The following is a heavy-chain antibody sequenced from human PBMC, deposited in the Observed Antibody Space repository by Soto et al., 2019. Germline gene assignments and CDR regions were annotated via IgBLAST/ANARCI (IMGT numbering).Heavy chain of an antibody. V-gene: IGHV3-13*01. CDR3: ARGYCSSPSCPADYYYYYGMDV. D-gene: IGHD2-2*01. CDR2: IGTAGDT. CDR1: GFTFSSYD. Sequence: GGSLRLSCAASGFTFSSYDMHWVRQATGKGLEWVSAIGTAGDTYYPGSVKGRFTISRENAKNSLYLQMNSLRAGDTAVYYCARGYCSSPSCPADYYYYYGMDVWGQGTTVTVSS. J-gene: IGHJ6*02.